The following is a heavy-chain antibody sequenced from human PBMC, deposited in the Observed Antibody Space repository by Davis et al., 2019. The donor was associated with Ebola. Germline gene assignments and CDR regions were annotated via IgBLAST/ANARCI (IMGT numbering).Heavy chain of an antibody. Sequence: GGSLRLSCAASGFTFSNYAMSWVRQAPGKGLEWVSAIGTAGNTYYPGSVKGRFTISRDNSKNTLHLQMNSLRVEDTAIYYCAKDTSNVWFDVWGQGTMVTVSS. CDR3: AKDTSNVWFDV. J-gene: IGHJ3*01. D-gene: IGHD6-19*01. V-gene: IGHV3-23*01. CDR1: GFTFSNYA. CDR2: IGTAGNT.